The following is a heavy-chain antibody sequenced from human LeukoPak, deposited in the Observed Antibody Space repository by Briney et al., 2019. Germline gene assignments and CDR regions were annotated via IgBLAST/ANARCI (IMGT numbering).Heavy chain of an antibody. D-gene: IGHD2-2*01. CDR1: GFTFSSYG. CDR2: IRYDGSNK. Sequence: LPGGSLRLSCAASGFTFSSYGMHWVPQAPGKGLEWVAFIRYDGSNKYYADSVKGRFTISRDNSKNTLYLQMNSLRAEDTAVYYCAKDTQYQLLHQYAFDIWGQGTMVPVSS. CDR3: AKDTQYQLLHQYAFDI. V-gene: IGHV3-30*02. J-gene: IGHJ3*02.